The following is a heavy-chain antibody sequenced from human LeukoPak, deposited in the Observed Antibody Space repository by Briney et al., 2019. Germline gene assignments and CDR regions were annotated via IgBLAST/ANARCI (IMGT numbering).Heavy chain of an antibody. Sequence: ASVNVSCKASVYTFTSYGISWVRQAPGQGLEWMGWISAYNGNTNYAQKLQGRVTMTTDTSTSTAYMELRSLRSDDTAVYYCARDAWYSSGWYLGWFDPWGQGTLVTVSS. CDR3: ARDAWYSSGWYLGWFDP. D-gene: IGHD6-19*01. CDR1: VYTFTSYG. J-gene: IGHJ5*02. CDR2: ISAYNGNT. V-gene: IGHV1-18*01.